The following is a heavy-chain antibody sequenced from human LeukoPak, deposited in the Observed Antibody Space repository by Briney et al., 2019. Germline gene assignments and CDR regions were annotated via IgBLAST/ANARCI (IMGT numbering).Heavy chain of an antibody. D-gene: IGHD6-19*01. Sequence: SETLSLTCTVSGGSISSSSYYWGWIRQPPGKGLEWIGSIYYSGSTYYNPSLKSRVTISVDKSKNQFSLKLSSVTAADTAVYYCARVSSNYVYYWGQGTLVTVSS. CDR1: GGSISSSSYY. CDR2: IYYSGST. CDR3: ARVSSNYVYY. J-gene: IGHJ4*02. V-gene: IGHV4-39*07.